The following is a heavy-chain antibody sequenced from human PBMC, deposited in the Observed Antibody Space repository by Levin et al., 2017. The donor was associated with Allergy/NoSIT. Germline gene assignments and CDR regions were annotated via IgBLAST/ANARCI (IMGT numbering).Heavy chain of an antibody. CDR2: IIPIFGTA. V-gene: IGHV1-69*13. Sequence: SVKVSCKASGGTFSSYAISWVRQAPGQGLEWMGGIIPIFGTANYAQKFQGRVTITADESTSTAYMELSSLRSEDTAVYYCARVDRYGKYDSSNSNYWGQGTLVTVSS. CDR1: GGTFSSYA. D-gene: IGHD3-22*01. J-gene: IGHJ4*02. CDR3: ARVDRYGKYDSSNSNY.